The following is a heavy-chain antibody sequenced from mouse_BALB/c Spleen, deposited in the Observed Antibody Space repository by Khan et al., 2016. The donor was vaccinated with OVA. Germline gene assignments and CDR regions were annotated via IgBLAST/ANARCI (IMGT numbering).Heavy chain of an antibody. CDR3: ARNYDYDEGLTY. Sequence: VQLQESGPGLVQPSQSLSITCTVSGFSLTTYGVHWVRQSPGKGLEWLGVIWSVGSTDYNAAFTSRLSISKDKSKSQVFFKMNSLQTNDTAIYYCARNYDYDEGLTYWGQGTLVTVSA. J-gene: IGHJ3*01. V-gene: IGHV2-2*02. D-gene: IGHD2-4*01. CDR2: IWSVGST. CDR1: GFSLTTYG.